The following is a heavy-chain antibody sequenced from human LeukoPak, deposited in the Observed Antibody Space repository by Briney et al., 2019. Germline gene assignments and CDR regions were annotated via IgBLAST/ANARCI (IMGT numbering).Heavy chain of an antibody. CDR1: RYTLTELS. V-gene: IGHV1-24*01. CDR3: ATDTAIDYDFDG. D-gene: IGHD4-17*01. Sequence: ASVKDSGKVSRYTLTELSMHWVRQAPGKGLEWMGGFDPEDGETIYAQKFQGRVTMNEDTSTHTAYIELSSERSDDTAVYCGATDTAIDYDFDGWGHGALVTVSS. J-gene: IGHJ4*03. CDR2: FDPEDGET.